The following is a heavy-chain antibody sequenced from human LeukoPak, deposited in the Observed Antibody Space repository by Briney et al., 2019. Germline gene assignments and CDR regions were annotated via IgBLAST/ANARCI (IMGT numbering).Heavy chain of an antibody. J-gene: IGHJ4*02. CDR3: ARELMVETVYHFDY. V-gene: IGHV3-7*01. CDR2: LNQDGSEN. D-gene: IGHD2-8*01. CDR1: GFTFSYYW. Sequence: GGSLRLSCAASGFTFSYYWMSWVRQAPGKGLEWVANLNQDGSENYYVDSVKGRFTISRDNAKNSVYLQMNSLRAEDTALYYCARELMVETVYHFDYWGQGTLVTVSS.